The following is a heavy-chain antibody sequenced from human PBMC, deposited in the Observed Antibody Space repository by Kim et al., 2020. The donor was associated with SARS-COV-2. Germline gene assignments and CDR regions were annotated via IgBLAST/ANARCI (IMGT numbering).Heavy chain of an antibody. V-gene: IGHV1-18*01. CDR3: ARVLPYFDWFFDY. D-gene: IGHD3-9*01. J-gene: IGHJ4*02. Sequence: NYAQKLQGRVTMTPDTSTGTASMELRSLRSDDTAVYYCARVLPYFDWFFDYWGQGTLVTVSS.